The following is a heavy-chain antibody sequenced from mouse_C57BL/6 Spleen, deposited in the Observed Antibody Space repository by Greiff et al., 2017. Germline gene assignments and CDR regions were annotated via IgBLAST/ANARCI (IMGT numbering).Heavy chain of an antibody. Sequence: QVQLQQSGAELVRPGTSVKVSCKASGYAFTNYLIEWVKQRPGQGLEWIGVINPGSGGTNYNEKFKGKATLTADKSSSTAYMQLSSLTSEDSAVYFCARSGSMGYFDVWGTGTTVTVSS. V-gene: IGHV1-54*01. CDR2: INPGSGGT. CDR1: GYAFTNYL. J-gene: IGHJ1*03. CDR3: ARSGSMGYFDV. D-gene: IGHD2-10*02.